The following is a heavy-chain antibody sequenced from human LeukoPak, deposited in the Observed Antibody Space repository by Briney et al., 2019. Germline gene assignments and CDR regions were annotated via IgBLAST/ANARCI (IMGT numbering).Heavy chain of an antibody. J-gene: IGHJ3*02. D-gene: IGHD4-23*01. CDR2: ISGSGGST. CDR1: GFTFSNYD. Sequence: GGSLRLSCAASGFTFSNYDMNWVRQAPGKGLEWVSAISGSGGSTYYADSVKGRFTISRDNSKSTLYLQMNSLRAEDTAVYYCAKRGPRPGRWSDAFNIWGQGTMVTVSS. CDR3: AKRGPRPGRWSDAFNI. V-gene: IGHV3-23*01.